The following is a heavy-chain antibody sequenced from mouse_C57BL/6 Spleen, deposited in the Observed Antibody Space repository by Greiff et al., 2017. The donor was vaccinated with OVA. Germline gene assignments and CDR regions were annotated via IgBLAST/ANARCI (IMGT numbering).Heavy chain of an antibody. J-gene: IGHJ1*03. CDR3: ARDGTGTRWYIDV. V-gene: IGHV1-50*01. Sequence: VQLQQPGAELVKPGASVKLSCKASGYTFTSYWLQWVKQRPGQGLEWIGEIDPSDSYTNYNQKFKGKATLTVDTSSSTVYMQRSSLTAEDSAVYYCARDGTGTRWYIDVWGTGTTVTVSS. CDR1: GYTFTSYW. CDR2: IDPSDSYT. D-gene: IGHD4-1*01.